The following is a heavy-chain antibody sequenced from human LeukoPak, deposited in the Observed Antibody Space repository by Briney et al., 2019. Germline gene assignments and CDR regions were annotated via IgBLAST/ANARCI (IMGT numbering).Heavy chain of an antibody. Sequence: PSETLSLTCAVYGGSFSGYYWSWLRQPPGKGLEWIGEINHSGSTNYNPSLKSRVTISVDTSKNQFSLKLSSVTAADTAVYYCARGRSGYYLLPFDYWGQGTLVTVSS. CDR3: ARGRSGYYLLPFDY. D-gene: IGHD3-22*01. CDR2: INHSGST. J-gene: IGHJ4*02. V-gene: IGHV4-34*01. CDR1: GGSFSGYY.